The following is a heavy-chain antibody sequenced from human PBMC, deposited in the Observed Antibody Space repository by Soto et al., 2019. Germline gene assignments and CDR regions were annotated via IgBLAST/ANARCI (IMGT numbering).Heavy chain of an antibody. CDR2: IGWNSDSL. CDR1: GFSFEEYA. V-gene: IGHV3-9*01. Sequence: EVQLVDSGGGLVQPGRSLRLSCAASGFSFEEYAMHWVRQSPGKGLEWVAGIGWNSDSLAYAESVKGRFTISRDNAKNSLYLEMKSLRPEDTALYYCAKVLTWFSNMEDTVAFDYWGQGNLVIVSS. CDR3: AKVLTWFSNMEDTVAFDY. D-gene: IGHD5-18*01. J-gene: IGHJ4*02.